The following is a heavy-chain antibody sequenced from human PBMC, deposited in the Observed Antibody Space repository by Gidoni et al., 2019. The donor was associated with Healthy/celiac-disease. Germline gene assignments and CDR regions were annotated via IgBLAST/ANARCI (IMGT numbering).Heavy chain of an antibody. V-gene: IGHV4-34*01. CDR2: INHSGST. CDR3: ARGGVRTGYFYGY. D-gene: IGHD3-9*01. Sequence: QVQLQQWGAGLLKPSETLSLTCAVYGWSFSGYYWSWIRQPPGKGLAWIGEINHSGSTNYNPSLKSRVTISVDTSKNQFSLKLSSVTAADTAVYYCARGGVRTGYFYGYWGQGTLVTVSS. CDR1: GWSFSGYY. J-gene: IGHJ4*02.